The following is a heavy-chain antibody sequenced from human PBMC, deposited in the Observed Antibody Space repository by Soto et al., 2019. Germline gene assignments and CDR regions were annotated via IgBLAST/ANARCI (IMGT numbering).Heavy chain of an antibody. D-gene: IGHD2-15*01. Sequence: EAQVAESGGDLVQPGGSLALSCAASGFSFNSYWMTWARQVPGRGLEWLAKINQDGSEKNYVDSVWGRFTISRDNAKTSLYLRMDNLRAEDTGVYFCGRLSRGASGGTFWGQGTLVTVSS. CDR2: INQDGSEK. CDR1: GFSFNSYW. V-gene: IGHV3-7*03. J-gene: IGHJ4*02. CDR3: GRLSRGASGGTF.